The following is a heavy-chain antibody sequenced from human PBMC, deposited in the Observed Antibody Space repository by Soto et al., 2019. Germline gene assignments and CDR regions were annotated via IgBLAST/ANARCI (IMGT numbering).Heavy chain of an antibody. J-gene: IGHJ4*02. CDR3: ARDLARAYFDY. Sequence: GGSLRLSCAASGFTFSSYAMHWVRQAPGKGLEWVAVISYDGSNKYYADSVKGRFTISRDNSKNTLYLQMNSLRAEDTAVYYCARDLARAYFDYWGQGTLVTVSS. V-gene: IGHV3-30-3*01. CDR2: ISYDGSNK. CDR1: GFTFSSYA.